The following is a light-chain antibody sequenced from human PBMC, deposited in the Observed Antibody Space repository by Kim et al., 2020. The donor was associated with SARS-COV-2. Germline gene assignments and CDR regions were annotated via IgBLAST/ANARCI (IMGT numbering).Light chain of an antibody. CDR2: EVS. V-gene: IGLV2-8*01. CDR1: SSDVGGDSY. CDR3: GSYAGSNSLV. J-gene: IGLJ2*01. Sequence: GQSVTIYGPGTSSDVGGDSYVSWYQRHPGKAPKILIYEVSKRPSGVPDRFSGAKSGNTASRTVSALQAEDEVDYYCGSYAGSNSLVFGGGTRLTV.